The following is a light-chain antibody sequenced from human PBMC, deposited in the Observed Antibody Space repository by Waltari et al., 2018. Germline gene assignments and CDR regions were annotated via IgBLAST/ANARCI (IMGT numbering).Light chain of an antibody. Sequence: DIQMTQSPSTLSASVGDRVTITCRASQSISNWLAWYQQKPGKAPKLLIYKASTLQSGVPSRFSGSGSGTEFTLTISSLQPDDFANYYCQQYSSDSTFGQGTKVEIK. CDR2: KAS. V-gene: IGKV1-5*03. CDR3: QQYSSDST. J-gene: IGKJ1*01. CDR1: QSISNW.